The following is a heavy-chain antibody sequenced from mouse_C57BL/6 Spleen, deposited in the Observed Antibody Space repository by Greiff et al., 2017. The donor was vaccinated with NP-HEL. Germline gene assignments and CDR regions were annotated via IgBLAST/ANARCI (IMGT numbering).Heavy chain of an antibody. D-gene: IGHD2-2*01. CDR3: ARSWVTTYAMDY. J-gene: IGHJ4*01. Sequence: EVMLVESGGGLVKPGGSLKLSCAASGFTFSDYGMHWVRQAPEKGLEWVAYISSGSSTIYYADTVKGRFTISRDNAKNTLFLQMTSLRSEDTAMDYCARSWVTTYAMDYWGQGTSVTVSS. CDR1: GFTFSDYG. V-gene: IGHV5-17*01. CDR2: ISSGSSTI.